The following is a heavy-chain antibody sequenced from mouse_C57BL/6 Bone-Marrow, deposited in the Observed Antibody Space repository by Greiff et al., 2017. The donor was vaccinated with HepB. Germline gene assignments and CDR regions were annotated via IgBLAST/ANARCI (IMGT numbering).Heavy chain of an antibody. D-gene: IGHD2-1*01. CDR3: ARPLYYGNYVNYFDY. CDR1: GYTFTDHT. Sequence: QVQLKQSDAELVKPGASVKISCKVSGYTFTDHTIHWMKQRPEQGLEWIGYIYPRDGSTKYNEKFKGKATLTADKSSSTAYMQLNSLISEDSAVYFCARPLYYGNYVNYFDYWGQGTTLTVSS. V-gene: IGHV1-78*01. J-gene: IGHJ2*01. CDR2: IYPRDGST.